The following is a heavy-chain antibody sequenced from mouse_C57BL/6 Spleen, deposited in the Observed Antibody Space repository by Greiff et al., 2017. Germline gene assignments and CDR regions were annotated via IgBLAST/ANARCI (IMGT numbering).Heavy chain of an antibody. CDR2: ITPSSGYT. J-gene: IGHJ3*01. CDR3: ASASTVVATEGFAY. V-gene: IGHV1-7*01. Sequence: VQLQESGAALAKPGASVKLSCKASGYTFTSYWMHWVKQRPGQGLEWIGYITPSSGYTKYNQKFKDKATLTADKSSSTADMQLSRLTYDDSAFYYCASASTVVATEGFAYWGQGTLVTVSA. D-gene: IGHD1-1*01. CDR1: GYTFTSYW.